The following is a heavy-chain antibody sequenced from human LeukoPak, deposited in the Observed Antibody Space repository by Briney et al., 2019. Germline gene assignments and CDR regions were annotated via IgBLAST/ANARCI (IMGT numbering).Heavy chain of an antibody. CDR1: GYTFTGYY. CDR3: ARVSGYSSNWYGYYYYMDV. V-gene: IGHV1-2*02. Sequence: ASVKVSCKASGYTFTGYYMHWVRQAPGQGLEWMGWINPNSGGTNYAQKFQGRVTMTRDTSISTAYMELNRLRSDDTAVYYCARVSGYSSNWYGYYYYMDVWGKGTTVTVSS. CDR2: INPNSGGT. D-gene: IGHD6-13*01. J-gene: IGHJ6*03.